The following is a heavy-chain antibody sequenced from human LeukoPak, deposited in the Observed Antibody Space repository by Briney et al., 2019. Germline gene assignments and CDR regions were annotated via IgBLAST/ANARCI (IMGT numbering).Heavy chain of an antibody. CDR3: AKSPNWDRVDY. J-gene: IGHJ4*02. D-gene: IGHD7-27*01. V-gene: IGHV3-30*18. CDR2: ISSDGSNK. Sequence: GGPLRLSCAASGFTFSSHGMHWVRQAPGKGLEWVAVISSDGSNKYYADSVRGRFTISRDDSKNTLYLQMNSLRAEDTAVYYCAKSPNWDRVDYWGQGTLVTVSS. CDR1: GFTFSSHG.